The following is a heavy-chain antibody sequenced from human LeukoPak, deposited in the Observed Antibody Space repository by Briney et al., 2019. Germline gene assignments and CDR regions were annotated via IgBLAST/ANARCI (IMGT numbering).Heavy chain of an antibody. J-gene: IGHJ4*02. Sequence: SETLSLTCTVSGGSISSGDYYWSWIRQPPGKGLEWIGEINHSGSTNYNPSLKSRVTISVDTSKNQFSLKLSSVTAADTAVYYCARGMVVPAAIEATYLPNWGQGTLVTVSS. V-gene: IGHV4-39*07. CDR2: INHSGST. CDR3: ARGMVVPAAIEATYLPN. CDR1: GGSISSGDYY. D-gene: IGHD2-2*02.